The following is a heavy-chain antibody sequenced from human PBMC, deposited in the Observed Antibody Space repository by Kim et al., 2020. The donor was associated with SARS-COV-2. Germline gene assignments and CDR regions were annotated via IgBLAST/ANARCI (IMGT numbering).Heavy chain of an antibody. CDR1: GLTFSDYY. V-gene: IGHV3-11*01. Sequence: GGSLRLSCAASGLTFSDYYMSWIRQAPGKGLEWLSYISSSGDDIYYADSVKGRFTISRDNAKNSLYLQMNSLRAEDTAVYFCGAGYCSSTSCHPWGRGTLVTVSS. CDR3: GAGYCSSTSCHP. D-gene: IGHD2-2*01. J-gene: IGHJ5*02. CDR2: ISSSGDDI.